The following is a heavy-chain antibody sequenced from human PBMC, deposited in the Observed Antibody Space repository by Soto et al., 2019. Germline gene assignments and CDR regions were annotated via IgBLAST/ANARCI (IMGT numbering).Heavy chain of an antibody. CDR3: SKGGNSGYDSDY. Sequence: GGSLRLSCAASGFTFSRYSMNWVRQAPGKGLEWVSYISSSSTTIYYADSVKGRFTVSRDNAKSSLYLQMNSLIDEDTAVYYCSKGGNSGYDSDYWGQGTLVTVSS. V-gene: IGHV3-48*02. D-gene: IGHD5-12*01. CDR2: ISSSSTTI. J-gene: IGHJ4*02. CDR1: GFTFSRYS.